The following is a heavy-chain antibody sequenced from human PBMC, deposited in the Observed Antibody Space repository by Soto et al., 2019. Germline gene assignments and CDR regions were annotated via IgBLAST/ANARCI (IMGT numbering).Heavy chain of an antibody. CDR3: ARLASSIAAPRGAFDI. V-gene: IGHV4-39*01. Sequence: QLQLQESGPGLVKPSETLSLTCTVSGGSISSSSYYWGWIRQPPGKGLEWIGSIYYSGSTYYNPSLKSRVTISVDTSKNQFSLKLSSVTAADTAVYYCARLASSIAAPRGAFDIWGQGTMVTVSS. CDR1: GGSISSSSYY. CDR2: IYYSGST. J-gene: IGHJ3*02. D-gene: IGHD6-6*01.